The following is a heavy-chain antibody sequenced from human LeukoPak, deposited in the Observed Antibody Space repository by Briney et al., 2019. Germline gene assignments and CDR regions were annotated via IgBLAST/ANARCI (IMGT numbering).Heavy chain of an antibody. CDR2: INHSGST. J-gene: IGHJ4*02. D-gene: IGHD5-24*01. CDR1: GGSFSGYY. CDR3: ARNVLVEMATITPHFDY. Sequence: PSETLSLTCAVYGGSFSGYYWSWIRQPPGKGLEWIGEINHSGSTNYNPSLKSRVTISVDKSKNQFSLKLSSVTAADTAVYYCARNVLVEMATITPHFDYWGQGTLVTVSS. V-gene: IGHV4-34*01.